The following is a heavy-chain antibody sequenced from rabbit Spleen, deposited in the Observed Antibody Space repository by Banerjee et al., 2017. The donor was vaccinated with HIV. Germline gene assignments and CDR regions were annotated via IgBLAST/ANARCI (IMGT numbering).Heavy chain of an antibody. CDR2: IDPFFGTT. D-gene: IGHD1-1*01. J-gene: IGHJ6*01. CDR1: GFSFTSSSW. Sequence: QEQLVESGGGLVQPEGSLTLTCTASGFSFTSSSWPCWVRQAPGKGLEWIGYIDPFFGTTYFASWVNGRFTISSDNAQNTVFLQLNSLTVADTATYFCARDTSSSFSSYGMDLWGPGTLVTVS. CDR3: ARDTSSSFSSYGMDL. V-gene: IGHV1S45*01.